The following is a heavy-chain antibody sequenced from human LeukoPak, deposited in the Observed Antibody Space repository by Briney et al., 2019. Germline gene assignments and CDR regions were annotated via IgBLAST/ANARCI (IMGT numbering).Heavy chain of an antibody. CDR2: LTSDGGST. V-gene: IGHV3-23*01. D-gene: IGHD1-26*01. Sequence: GGSLRLSCAASGFTFSSYDMSWVRQAPGKGLGWVSSLTSDGGSTEYADSVKGRFTISRDNSKNTLYLQMNSLRAEDTALYFCAKSLVRWAFDSWGQGALVSVSS. CDR1: GFTFSSYD. CDR3: AKSLVRWAFDS. J-gene: IGHJ4*02.